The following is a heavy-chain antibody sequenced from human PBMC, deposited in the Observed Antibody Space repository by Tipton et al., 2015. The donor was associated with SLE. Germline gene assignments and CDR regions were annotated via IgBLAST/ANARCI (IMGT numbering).Heavy chain of an antibody. CDR3: ARGVRQQLVLEYFDY. D-gene: IGHD6-13*01. V-gene: IGHV4-34*01. Sequence: TLSLTCAVYGGSFSGYYWSWIRQPPGKGLEWIGEINHSGSTNYNPSLKSRVTISVDTSKNQFSLKLSSVTAADTAVYYCARGVRQQLVLEYFDYWGQGTLVTASS. J-gene: IGHJ4*02. CDR1: GGSFSGYY. CDR2: INHSGST.